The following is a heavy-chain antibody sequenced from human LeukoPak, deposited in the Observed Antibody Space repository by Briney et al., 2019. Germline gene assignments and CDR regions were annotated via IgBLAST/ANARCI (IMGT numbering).Heavy chain of an antibody. CDR1: GFTFSSYA. CDR2: ISGSGGST. CDR3: AKASFGGGRVFDY. J-gene: IGHJ4*02. V-gene: IGHV3-23*01. Sequence: TGGSLRLSCAASGFTFSSYAMSWVRQAPGKGLEWVSAISGSGGSTYYADSVKGRFTISRDNSKNTLYLQMNSLRAEDTAVYYCAKASFGGGRVFDYWGQGTLVTVSS. D-gene: IGHD4-23*01.